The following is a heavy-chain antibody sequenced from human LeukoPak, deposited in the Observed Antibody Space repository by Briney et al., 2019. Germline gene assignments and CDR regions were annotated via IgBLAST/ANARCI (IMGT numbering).Heavy chain of an antibody. D-gene: IGHD2-15*01. CDR2: IYPGDSDT. Sequence: GESLKISCKGSGYSFTSYWIGWVRQMPGKGPEWMGIIYPGDSDTRYSPSLQGQVTISAGKSISTAYLQWSSLKASDTAMYYCAKGYCSGGSCHYFDYWGQGTLVTVSS. V-gene: IGHV5-51*01. CDR3: AKGYCSGGSCHYFDY. CDR1: GYSFTSYW. J-gene: IGHJ4*02.